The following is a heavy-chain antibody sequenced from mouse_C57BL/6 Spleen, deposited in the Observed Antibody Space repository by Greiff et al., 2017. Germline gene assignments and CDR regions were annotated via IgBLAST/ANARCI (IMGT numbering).Heavy chain of an antibody. V-gene: IGHV14-4*01. CDR1: GFNIKDDY. CDR3: TTWSNYGFSWFAY. Sequence: VQLQQSGAELVRPGASVKLSCTASGFNIKDDYMHWVKQRPEQGLEWIGWIEPENGYTEYASKFQGKATITADTSSNTAYLQLSSLTSEDTAVYYCTTWSNYGFSWFAYWGQGTLVTVSA. CDR2: IEPENGYT. D-gene: IGHD2-5*01. J-gene: IGHJ3*01.